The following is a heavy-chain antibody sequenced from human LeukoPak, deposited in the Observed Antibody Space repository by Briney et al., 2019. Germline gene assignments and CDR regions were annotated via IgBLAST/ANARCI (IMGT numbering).Heavy chain of an antibody. CDR2: INHSGSI. D-gene: IGHD3-22*01. J-gene: IGHJ2*01. V-gene: IGHV4-31*03. CDR1: GGSISSGASD. Sequence: PSETLSLTCTVSGGSISSGASDWGWIRQHPNRGLEWVGYINHSGSIYYNPSLGSRVTMSVDTSKNQFSLKLSSVTAADSAVYYCARAARQGFTMIVVPFFYFDLWGRGTLVTVSS. CDR3: ARAARQGFTMIVVPFFYFDL.